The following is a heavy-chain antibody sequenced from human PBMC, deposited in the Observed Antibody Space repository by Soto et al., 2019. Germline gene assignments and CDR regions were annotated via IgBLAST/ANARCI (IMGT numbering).Heavy chain of an antibody. CDR2: IKQDGSAK. CDR1: GFTFSSYL. V-gene: IGHV3-7*01. J-gene: IGHJ6*03. D-gene: IGHD3-3*01. Sequence: PGGSLRLSCAASGFTFSSYLMSWVRQAPGKGLEWVANIKQDGSAKYYVDSVKGRFTISRDNAKTSLYLQMNSLRAEDTAVYYCARDNFRSGYSTYYYSYMDVWGKETTVNVSS. CDR3: ARDNFRSGYSTYYYSYMDV.